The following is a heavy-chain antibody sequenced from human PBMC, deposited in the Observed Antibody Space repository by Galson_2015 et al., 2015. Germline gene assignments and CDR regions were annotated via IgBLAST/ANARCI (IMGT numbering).Heavy chain of an antibody. CDR3: ARVHSSSWSHFDY. CDR2: IYYSGST. CDR1: GGSISSYY. D-gene: IGHD6-13*01. J-gene: IGHJ4*02. Sequence: ETLSLTCTVSGGSISSYYWSWIRQPPGKGLEWIGYIYYSGSTNYNPSLKSRVTISVDTSKNQFSLKLSSVTAADTAVYYCARVHSSSWSHFDYWGQGTLVTVSS. V-gene: IGHV4-59*01.